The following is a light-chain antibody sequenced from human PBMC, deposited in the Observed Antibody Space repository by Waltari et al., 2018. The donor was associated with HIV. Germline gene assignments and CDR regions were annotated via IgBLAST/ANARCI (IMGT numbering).Light chain of an antibody. Sequence: SYVLTQPPSVSVAPGQTARMTCGGNNIGSKSGHWYQQRPGQAAGLFCYDGSDRPSGIPERFPGSNSANSATLTISRVEAGEEADYYCQVWDSSSDHRGVVFGGGTNLTVL. V-gene: IGLV3-21*02. CDR2: DGS. CDR3: QVWDSSSDHRGVV. CDR1: NIGSKS. J-gene: IGLJ2*01.